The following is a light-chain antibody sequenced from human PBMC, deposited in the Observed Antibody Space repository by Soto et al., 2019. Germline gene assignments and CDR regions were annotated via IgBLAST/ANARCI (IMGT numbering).Light chain of an antibody. CDR2: DAF. Sequence: DMQLTQSPSTLSASVGDRVTITCRASQSISSCLAWYQQKPVKAPKLLIYDAFTLESVVPSRFSGSGSGTEFTLTISILQPDDFATYYGEQYDSYPWAFGPGTKVEVK. J-gene: IGKJ1*01. CDR1: QSISSC. CDR3: EQYDSYPWA. V-gene: IGKV1-5*01.